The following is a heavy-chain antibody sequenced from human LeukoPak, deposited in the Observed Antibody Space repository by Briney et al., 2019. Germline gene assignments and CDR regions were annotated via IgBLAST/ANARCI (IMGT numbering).Heavy chain of an antibody. Sequence: GGSLRLSCAASGFTFSSYVMGWVRQAPGKGLEWVSAISGGGGGTYYADSVKGRFTISRDNSKNTLYLQMNSLRADDTAVYYCAKGRSSSWYSAFDYWGQGTLVTVSS. CDR2: ISGGGGGT. CDR3: AKGRSSSWYSAFDY. J-gene: IGHJ4*02. CDR1: GFTFSSYV. D-gene: IGHD6-13*01. V-gene: IGHV3-23*01.